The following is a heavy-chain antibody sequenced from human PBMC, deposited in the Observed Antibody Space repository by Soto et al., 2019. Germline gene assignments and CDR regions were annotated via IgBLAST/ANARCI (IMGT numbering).Heavy chain of an antibody. J-gene: IGHJ5*02. CDR1: GGSFSGYY. CDR3: ARGRRVSSSWYRNWFVP. V-gene: IGHV4-34*01. CDR2: INHSGST. Sequence: QVQLQQWGAGLLKPSETLSLTCAVYGGSFSGYYWSWIRQPPGKGLVWIGEINHSGSTNYNQSLKSRVTISVDTSKTQFSLKLSALTAADTAVYYCARGRRVSSSWYRNWFVPWGQGTLVSVS. D-gene: IGHD6-13*01.